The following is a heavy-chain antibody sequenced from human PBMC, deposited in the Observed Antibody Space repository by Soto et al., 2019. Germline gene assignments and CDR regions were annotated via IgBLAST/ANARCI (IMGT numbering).Heavy chain of an antibody. V-gene: IGHV1-18*01. CDR2: ISAYNGNT. D-gene: IGHD6-19*01. CDR3: ARSLATAVADTATNWFDP. Sequence: GASVKVSCKASGYTFTSYGISWVRQAPGQGLEWMGWISAYNGNTKFAQKFQGRVTLTTDTSTSTGYMELRSLRPDDTAVYYCARSLATAVADTATNWFDPWGQGTLVTVS. CDR1: GYTFTSYG. J-gene: IGHJ5*02.